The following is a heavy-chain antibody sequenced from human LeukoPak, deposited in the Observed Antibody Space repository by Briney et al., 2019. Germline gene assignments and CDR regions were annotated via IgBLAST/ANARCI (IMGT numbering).Heavy chain of an antibody. V-gene: IGHV3-23*01. D-gene: IGHD6-13*01. J-gene: IGHJ5*02. Sequence: AGGSLRLSCAVSGITLSNYGMSWVRQAPGKGLEWVSAISGSGGSTYYADSVKGRFTISRDNSKNTLYLQMNSLRAEDTAVYYCAKGSIAAAGPNWFDPWGQGTLVTVSS. CDR2: ISGSGGST. CDR3: AKGSIAAAGPNWFDP. CDR1: GITLSNYG.